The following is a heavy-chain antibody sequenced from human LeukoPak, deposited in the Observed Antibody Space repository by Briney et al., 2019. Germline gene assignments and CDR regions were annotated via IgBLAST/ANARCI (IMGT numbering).Heavy chain of an antibody. Sequence: PGESLKIPCKGSGYSFTNYWIGWVRQMPGKGLEWMGIIYPGDSDTRYSPSFQGQVTISADKSITTAYLQWSSLKASDTAMYYCARRGYCATTTCYRLFDYWGQGSLVTVSS. J-gene: IGHJ4*02. CDR3: ARRGYCATTTCYRLFDY. V-gene: IGHV5-51*01. D-gene: IGHD2-2*01. CDR2: IYPGDSDT. CDR1: GYSFTNYW.